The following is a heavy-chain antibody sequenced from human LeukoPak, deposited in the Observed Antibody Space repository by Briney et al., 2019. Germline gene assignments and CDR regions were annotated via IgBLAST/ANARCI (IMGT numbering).Heavy chain of an antibody. CDR3: ARDVPGGMDV. CDR1: GGSISTGGYY. Sequence: SQTLSLTCTVSGGSISTGGYYWSWIRQHPGKGLEWIGYIYYSGSTYYNPSLKSRVTISVDTSKNQFSLKLSSATAADTAVYYCARDVPGGMDVWGKGTTVTVSS. J-gene: IGHJ6*04. CDR2: IYYSGST. V-gene: IGHV4-31*03.